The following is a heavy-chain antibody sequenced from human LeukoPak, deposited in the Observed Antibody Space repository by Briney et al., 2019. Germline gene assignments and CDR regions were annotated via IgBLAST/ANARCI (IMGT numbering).Heavy chain of an antibody. CDR3: AKRPGYYESSGYYFDY. CDR1: GFTFNRYW. CDR2: ISGSGGST. D-gene: IGHD3-22*01. Sequence: GGSLRLSCAASGFTFNRYWMSWVRQAPGKGLEWASSISGSGGSTFYADSVKGRFTISRDNSKNTLYLQTNSLRVEDTAVYYCAKRPGYYESSGYYFDYWGQGTLVTVSS. J-gene: IGHJ4*02. V-gene: IGHV3-23*01.